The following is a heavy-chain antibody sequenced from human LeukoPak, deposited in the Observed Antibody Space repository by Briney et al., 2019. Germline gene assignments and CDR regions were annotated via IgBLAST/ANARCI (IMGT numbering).Heavy chain of an antibody. D-gene: IGHD6-19*01. CDR3: ARDGSGWYSSSPYYLDY. CDR1: GFTFGAYS. Sequence: GGSLRLSCAASGFTFGAYSMHWVRQAPGKGLEWVVVISSNGASVSYANSVEGRFTISRDNSKNTLHLHMGSLRPEGMAVYYCARDGSGWYSSSPYYLDYWGQGTLVTVSS. CDR2: ISSNGASV. J-gene: IGHJ4*02. V-gene: IGHV3-64*01.